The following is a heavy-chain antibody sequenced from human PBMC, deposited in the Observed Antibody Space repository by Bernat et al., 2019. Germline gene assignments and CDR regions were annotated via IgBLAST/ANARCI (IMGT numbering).Heavy chain of an antibody. CDR2: INSDGSST. J-gene: IGHJ4*02. CDR1: GFTFSSYW. D-gene: IGHD1-26*01. CDR3: ARDGGATIHLDY. Sequence: EVQLVESGGGLVQPGGSLRLSCAASGFTFSSYWMHWVRQAPGKGLVWVSRINSDGSSTSYADSVKVRFTISRDNAKNTLYLQMNSLRAEDTAVYYCARDGGATIHLDYWGQGTLVTVSS. V-gene: IGHV3-74*01.